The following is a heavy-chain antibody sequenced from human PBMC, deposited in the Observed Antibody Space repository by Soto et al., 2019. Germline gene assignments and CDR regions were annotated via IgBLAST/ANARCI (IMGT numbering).Heavy chain of an antibody. CDR3: ARSEELELLDY. J-gene: IGHJ4*02. CDR1: GGSISSGDYY. V-gene: IGHV4-30-4*01. CDR2: IYYSGST. Sequence: SETLSLTCTVSGGSISSGDYYWSWIRQPPGKGLEWIGYIYYSGSTYYNPSLKSRVTISVDTSKNQFSLKLSSVTAADTAVYYCARSEELELLDYWGQGTLVTVSS. D-gene: IGHD1-7*01.